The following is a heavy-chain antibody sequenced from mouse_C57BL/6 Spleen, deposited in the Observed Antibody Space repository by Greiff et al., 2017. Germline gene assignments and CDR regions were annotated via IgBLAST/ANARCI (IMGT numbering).Heavy chain of an antibody. CDR3: AIEDSSGYSWFAY. V-gene: IGHV1-55*01. D-gene: IGHD3-2*02. CDR2: IYPGSGST. J-gene: IGHJ3*01. Sequence: QVHVKQPGAELVKPGASVKMSCKASGYTFTSYWITWVKQRPGQGLGWIGDIYPGSGSTNYNEKFKSKATLTVDTSSSTAYMQLSSLTSEDSAVYYCAIEDSSGYSWFAYWGQGTLVTVSA. CDR1: GYTFTSYW.